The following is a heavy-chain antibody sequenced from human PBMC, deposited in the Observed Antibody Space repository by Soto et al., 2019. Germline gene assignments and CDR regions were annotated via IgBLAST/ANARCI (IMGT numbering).Heavy chain of an antibody. V-gene: IGHV3-23*01. CDR1: GFTFSSYA. Sequence: PGGSLRLSCTASGFTFSSYAMSWVRQAPGKGLEWVSAISGSGGSTYYADSVKGRFTISRDNSKNTLFLQMNSLRAEDTAVYYFAKDGGVATIEILYYYYGMDVWGQGTTVTVSS. CDR3: AKDGGVATIEILYYYYGMDV. J-gene: IGHJ6*02. CDR2: ISGSGGST. D-gene: IGHD5-12*01.